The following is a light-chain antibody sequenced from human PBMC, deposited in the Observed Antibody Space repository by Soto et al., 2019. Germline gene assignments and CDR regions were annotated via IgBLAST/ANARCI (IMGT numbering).Light chain of an antibody. CDR3: QQYYDYPPLI. CDR2: GAS. CDR1: RNINRK. J-gene: IGKJ4*01. Sequence: EIVMTQSPATLSVSPGERATLSCRASRNINRKLAWYQQKPGQAPRLLLSGASTRATGIPARFSGSGSGTEFTLTISSLQSEEFAVYYCQQYYDYPPLIFGGGTKVEIK. V-gene: IGKV3-15*01.